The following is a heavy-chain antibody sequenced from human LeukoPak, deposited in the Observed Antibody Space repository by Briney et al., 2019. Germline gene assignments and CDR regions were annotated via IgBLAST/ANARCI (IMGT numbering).Heavy chain of an antibody. J-gene: IGHJ4*02. Sequence: SETLSLTCNVSGYSISSGYYWGWIRQPPGKGLEWIGEIYHSGSTNYNPSLKSRVTISVDKSKNQFSLKLSSVTAADTAVYYCAKVQWISSRANAWFDYWGQGTLVTVSS. CDR1: GYSISSGYY. CDR3: AKVQWISSRANAWFDY. CDR2: IYHSGST. D-gene: IGHD2-2*03. V-gene: IGHV4-38-2*02.